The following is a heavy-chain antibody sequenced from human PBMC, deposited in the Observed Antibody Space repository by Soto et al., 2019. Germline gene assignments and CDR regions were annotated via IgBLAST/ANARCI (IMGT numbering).Heavy chain of an antibody. Sequence: QVQLVQSGAEVKKPGSSVKVSCKASGGTFSSYTISWVRQAPGQGLEWMGRIIPILGIANYAQKFQSRVTITADKSTSTAYMELSSLRSEDTAVYYCARDGYEAYYYGMDVWGQGTTVTVSS. CDR1: GGTFSSYT. J-gene: IGHJ6*02. D-gene: IGHD3-3*01. V-gene: IGHV1-69*08. CDR2: IIPILGIA. CDR3: ARDGYEAYYYGMDV.